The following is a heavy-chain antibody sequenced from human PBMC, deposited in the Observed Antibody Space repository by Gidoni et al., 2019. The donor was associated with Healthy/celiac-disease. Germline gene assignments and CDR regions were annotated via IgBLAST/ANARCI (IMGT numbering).Heavy chain of an antibody. D-gene: IGHD6-19*01. CDR3: ARGSRSSGWPKKISGDY. CDR2: ISYDGSNK. Sequence: QVQLVESGGGVVQPGRSLRLSCAASGFPFSSYAMHWVRQAPGKGLEWVAVISYDGSNKYYADSVKGRFTISRDNSKNTLYLQMNSLRAEDTAVYYCARGSRSSGWPKKISGDYWGQGTLVTVSS. V-gene: IGHV3-30-3*01. CDR1: GFPFSSYA. J-gene: IGHJ4*02.